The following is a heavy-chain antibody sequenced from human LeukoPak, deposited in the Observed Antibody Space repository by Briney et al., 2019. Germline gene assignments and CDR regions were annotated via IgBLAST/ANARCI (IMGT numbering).Heavy chain of an antibody. CDR1: GYTFTSYG. Sequence: ASVKVSCKASGYTFTSYGISWVRQAPGQGLEWMGWISAYNGNTNYAQKLQGRVAMTTDTSTSTAYMELRSLRSDDTAVYYCATGYCSSTNCRIDYWGQGALVSVSS. V-gene: IGHV1-18*01. CDR3: ATGYCSSTNCRIDY. D-gene: IGHD2-2*03. J-gene: IGHJ4*02. CDR2: ISAYNGNT.